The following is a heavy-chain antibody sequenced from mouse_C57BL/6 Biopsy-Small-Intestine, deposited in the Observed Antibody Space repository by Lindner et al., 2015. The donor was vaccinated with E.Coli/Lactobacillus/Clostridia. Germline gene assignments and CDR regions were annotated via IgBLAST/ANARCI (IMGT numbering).Heavy chain of an antibody. CDR1: GYSFTGYY. CDR3: ARSYYDNLDY. CDR2: INPITGGT. Sequence: VQLQESGPELVKPGASVKISCKASGYSFTGYYMNWVKQSPEKSLEWIGEINPITGGTAYNQKFKGKATLTVDKYSSTAYMQLKSLTFEDSAVYYCARSYYDNLDYWGQGTTLTVSS. V-gene: IGHV1-42*01. J-gene: IGHJ2*01. D-gene: IGHD2-10*01.